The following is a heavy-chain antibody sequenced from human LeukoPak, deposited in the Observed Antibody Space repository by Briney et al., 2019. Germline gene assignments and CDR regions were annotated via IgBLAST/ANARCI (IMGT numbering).Heavy chain of an antibody. CDR1: GGSISSSSYY. Sequence: SETLSLTCTVSGGSISSSSYYWAWIRQPPGKGLEWIGSIYYSGSTYHNPSLKSRVTISVDTSKNQFSLKLSSVTAADTAVHYCARLRGYCSNGVCFNYYMDVWGKGTTVTVSS. D-gene: IGHD2-8*01. CDR3: ARLRGYCSNGVCFNYYMDV. V-gene: IGHV4-39*01. CDR2: IYYSGST. J-gene: IGHJ6*03.